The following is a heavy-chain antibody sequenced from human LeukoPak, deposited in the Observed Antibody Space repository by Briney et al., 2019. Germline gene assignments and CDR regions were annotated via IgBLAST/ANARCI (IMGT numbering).Heavy chain of an antibody. CDR1: EFSVGSNY. CDR3: AREGPGIAVAGGSY. V-gene: IGHV3-66*01. D-gene: IGHD6-19*01. J-gene: IGHJ4*02. CDR2: IYSGGST. Sequence: GGSLRLSCAASEFSVGSNYMTWVRQAPGKGLEWVSLIYSGGSTYYADSVKGRFTISRDNAKNSLYLQMNSLRAEDTAVYYCAREGPGIAVAGGSYWGQGTLVTVSS.